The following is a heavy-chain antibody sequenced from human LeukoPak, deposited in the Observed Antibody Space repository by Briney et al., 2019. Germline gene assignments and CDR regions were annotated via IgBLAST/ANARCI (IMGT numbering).Heavy chain of an antibody. CDR2: IYSSGST. CDR3: ARHEEDYTHFDP. J-gene: IGHJ5*02. CDR1: YGSINSYY. D-gene: IGHD3-3*01. V-gene: IGHV4-59*08. Sequence: SETLSLTCTVSYGSINSYYWSWIRQPPEKGLEWIGYIYSSGSTNYNPSLKSRVTMSLDTSKTQFSLKLSFVTAADTAVYYCARHEEDYTHFDPWDQGTLVTVSS.